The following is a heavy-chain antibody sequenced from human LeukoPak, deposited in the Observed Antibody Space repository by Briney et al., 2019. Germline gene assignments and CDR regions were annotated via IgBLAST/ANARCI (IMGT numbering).Heavy chain of an antibody. CDR1: GGSFSGYY. CDR2: INHSGST. D-gene: IGHD5-18*01. V-gene: IGHV4-34*01. Sequence: PSETLSLTCAVYGGSFSGYYWSWIRQPPGKGLEWIGEINHSGSTNYNPSFKSRVTISVDTSKNQFSLKLSSVTAADTAVYYCARRYSYGLFLKHWGQGTLVTVSS. CDR3: ARRYSYGLFLKH. J-gene: IGHJ4*02.